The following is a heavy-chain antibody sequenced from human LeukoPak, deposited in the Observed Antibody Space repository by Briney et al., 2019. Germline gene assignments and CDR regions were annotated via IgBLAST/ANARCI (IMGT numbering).Heavy chain of an antibody. CDR2: IYPRDGST. CDR1: GYTFTSNY. CDR3: ARDQEGFDY. V-gene: IGHV1-46*01. J-gene: IGHJ4*02. Sequence: ASVKVSCKASGYTFTSNYIHWVRQAPGQGLEWMGMIYPRDGSTSYARKFQGRVTVTRDTSTSTVHMELSGLRSEDTAVYYCARDQEGFDYWGQGTLVTVSS.